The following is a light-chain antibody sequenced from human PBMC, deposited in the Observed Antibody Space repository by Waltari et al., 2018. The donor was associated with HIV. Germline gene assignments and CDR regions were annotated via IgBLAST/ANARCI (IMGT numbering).Light chain of an antibody. CDR3: ATWDDSLSGPV. V-gene: IGLV1-47*01. Sequence: QSVLTQPPSASGTPGQRVTISCSGSSSNIGSNYVYWYHQLPGTAPKLLIYRNNQRPSGVPDRFSGSKSGTSGSLAISGLRSEDEADYYCATWDDSLSGPVFGGGTKLTVL. J-gene: IGLJ3*02. CDR2: RNN. CDR1: SSNIGSNY.